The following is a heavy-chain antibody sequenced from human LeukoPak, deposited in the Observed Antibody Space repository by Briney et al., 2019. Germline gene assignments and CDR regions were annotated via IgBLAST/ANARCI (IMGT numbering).Heavy chain of an antibody. J-gene: IGHJ4*02. D-gene: IGHD5-18*01. CDR3: ARDPWGYRAGVMDL. V-gene: IGHV3-74*03. CDR1: GFTFSSYW. CDR2: INTDGTTT. Sequence: GGSLRLSCAASGFTFSSYWMHWVRQAPGEGLMWVSRINTDGTTTTYADSVEGRFSISRYNAKNTVYLHMNSLRAEDTAVYYCARDPWGYRAGVMDLWGQGTLLTVSS.